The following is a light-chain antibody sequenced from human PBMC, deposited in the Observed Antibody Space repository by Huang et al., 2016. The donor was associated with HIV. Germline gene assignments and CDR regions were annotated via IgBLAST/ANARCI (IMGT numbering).Light chain of an antibody. CDR1: QSLLHSDGKTY. CDR2: EVF. Sequence: DIVMTQTPLSLSVTPGQPASISCKSSQSLLHSDGKTYLYWYLHKPGQSPQLLIYEVFNRFSGVPDRFSGSGSGTDCTLKISRVEAEDVGVYYCMQSIQRPLTFGGGTKVEIK. V-gene: IGKV2D-29*02. CDR3: MQSIQRPLT. J-gene: IGKJ4*01.